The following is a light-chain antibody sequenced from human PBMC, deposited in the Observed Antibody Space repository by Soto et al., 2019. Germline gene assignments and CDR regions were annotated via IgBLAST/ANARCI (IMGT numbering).Light chain of an antibody. CDR2: AAS. CDR1: QSISSF. J-gene: IGKJ1*01. CDR3: QQSYSTPRT. V-gene: IGKV1-39*01. Sequence: DIQMTQSPSSLSASVGDRVTITCRASQSISSFLNWYQKKPGKAPKLLIYAASSLQSVVPSRFSGSGSGTDFTLTISSLQPEDFATYYCQQSYSTPRTFGQGTKVEIK.